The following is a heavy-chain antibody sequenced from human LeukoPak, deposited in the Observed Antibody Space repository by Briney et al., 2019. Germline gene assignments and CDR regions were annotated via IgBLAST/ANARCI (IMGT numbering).Heavy chain of an antibody. V-gene: IGHV3-48*01. CDR2: ISNSSSTM. CDR3: ASGVSSTSCYVDY. J-gene: IGHJ4*02. CDR1: GLTVSSYE. Sequence: GGSLRLSCGASGLTVSSYEMNWVRQTPGKGLEWISYISNSSSTMYYADSVKGRFTISRDNAKNSLYLQMNSLRAEDTAVYYCASGVSSTSCYVDYWGQGTLVTVSS. D-gene: IGHD2-2*01.